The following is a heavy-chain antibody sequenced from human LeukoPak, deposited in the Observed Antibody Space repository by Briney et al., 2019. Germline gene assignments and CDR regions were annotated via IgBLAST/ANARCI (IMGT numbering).Heavy chain of an antibody. Sequence: PGGSLRLSCAASGFTFSSYGMHWVRQAPGKGLEWVAVISYDGSNKYYADSVKGRFTISRDNSKNTLYLQMNSLRAEDTAVYFCAKDEGIAAAGPNDYWGQGTLVTVSS. D-gene: IGHD6-13*01. CDR3: AKDEGIAAAGPNDY. CDR2: ISYDGSNK. J-gene: IGHJ4*02. CDR1: GFTFSSYG. V-gene: IGHV3-30*18.